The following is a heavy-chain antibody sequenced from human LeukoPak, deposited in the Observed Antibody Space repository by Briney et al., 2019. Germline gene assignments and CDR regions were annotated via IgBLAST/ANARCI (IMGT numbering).Heavy chain of an antibody. CDR1: GGTFSSYA. Sequence: SVKVSCKASGGTFSSYAISWVRQAPGQGLEWMGGIIPIFGTANYAQKFQGRATITADESTSTAYMELSSLRSEDTAVYYCARAVRMLRYFDWLSQYYYYGMDVWGQGTTVTVSS. CDR2: IIPIFGTA. CDR3: ARAVRMLRYFDWLSQYYYYGMDV. V-gene: IGHV1-69*13. D-gene: IGHD3-9*01. J-gene: IGHJ6*02.